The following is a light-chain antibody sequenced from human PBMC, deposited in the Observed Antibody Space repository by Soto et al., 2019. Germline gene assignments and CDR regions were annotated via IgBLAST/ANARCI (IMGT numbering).Light chain of an antibody. CDR2: GNT. V-gene: IGLV1-40*01. CDR3: QSYDNSLSGSVV. CDR1: SSDLGAGYD. J-gene: IGLJ2*01. Sequence: QSVLTQPPSVSGAPGQRVTISCTGGSSDLGAGYDVHWYQHVPGTAPKLLISGNTNRPSGVPDRFSGSKSGTSASLAITGLQAEDEADYYCQSYDNSLSGSVVFGGGTKLT.